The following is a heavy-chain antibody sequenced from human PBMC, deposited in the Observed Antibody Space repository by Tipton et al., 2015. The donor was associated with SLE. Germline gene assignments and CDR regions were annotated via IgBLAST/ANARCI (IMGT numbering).Heavy chain of an antibody. V-gene: IGHV4-34*01. Sequence: TLSLTCTVSGASLSSFFWAWIRQPPGKGLEWIGEINHSRNTNFNPSLGSRVTVSVDTSNNQFSLRPSSVTAADAATYYCARGGLFWSPSLVAANYFDSWGQGTLVTVSS. CDR3: ARGGLFWSPSLVAANYFDS. CDR2: INHSRNT. D-gene: IGHD3-3*01. CDR1: GASLSSFF. J-gene: IGHJ4*02.